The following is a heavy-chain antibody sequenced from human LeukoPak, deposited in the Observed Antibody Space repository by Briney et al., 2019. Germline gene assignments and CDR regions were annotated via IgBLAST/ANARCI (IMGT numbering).Heavy chain of an antibody. Sequence: PGGSLRLSCAASGFTFSSYGMHWVRQAPGKGLEWVAVISYDGSDKYYADSVKGRFTISRDNSRNTLYLQMNSLRAEDTAVYYCASRPPWAAFDIWGQGTMVTVSS. V-gene: IGHV3-30-3*01. D-gene: IGHD7-27*01. CDR1: GFTFSSYG. J-gene: IGHJ3*02. CDR2: ISYDGSDK. CDR3: ASRPPWAAFDI.